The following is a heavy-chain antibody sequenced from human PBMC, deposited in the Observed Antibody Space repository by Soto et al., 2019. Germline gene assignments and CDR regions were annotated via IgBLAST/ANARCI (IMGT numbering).Heavy chain of an antibody. CDR3: ARDGGWIQSYYYYAMDV. D-gene: IGHD5-18*01. Sequence: TETLSLTGTVSGGSISSYYCSWIRQPPWKGLEWIGYIYYSGITNYNPSLKSRVTISVDTSKNQFSLKLSSVTAADTAVYYCARDGGWIQSYYYYAMDVWCQGITISVSS. V-gene: IGHV4-59*01. J-gene: IGHJ6*02. CDR1: GGSISSYY. CDR2: IYYSGIT.